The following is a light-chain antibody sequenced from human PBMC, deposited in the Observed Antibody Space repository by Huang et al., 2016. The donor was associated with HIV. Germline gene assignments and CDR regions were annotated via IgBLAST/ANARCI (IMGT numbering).Light chain of an antibody. J-gene: IGKJ3*01. CDR1: QGIGRY. CDR2: AAS. CDR3: QQLKTYPIT. V-gene: IGKV1-9*01. Sequence: IQLTQSPSSLSASVGDRVTITCRASQGIGRYVVWYQQKPGKAPKLLIYAASTLQSGVPSRFSGSGSGTDFTLTISSLQPEDFATYYCQQLKTYPITFGPGTQVDIK.